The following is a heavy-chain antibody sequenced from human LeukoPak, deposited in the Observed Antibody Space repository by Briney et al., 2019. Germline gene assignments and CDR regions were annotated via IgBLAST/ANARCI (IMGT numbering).Heavy chain of an antibody. CDR3: AMSFTDHDAFDI. Sequence: SVKVSCKASGGTFSSYAISWVRQAPGQGIEWMGRIIPILGIANYAQKFQGRVTITADKSTSTAYMEPSSLRSEDTAVYYCAMSFTDHDAFDIWGQGTMVTVSS. V-gene: IGHV1-69*04. CDR1: GGTFSSYA. J-gene: IGHJ3*02. CDR2: IIPILGIA.